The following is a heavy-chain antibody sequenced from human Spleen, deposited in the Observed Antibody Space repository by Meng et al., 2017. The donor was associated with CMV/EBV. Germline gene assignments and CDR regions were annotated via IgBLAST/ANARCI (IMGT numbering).Heavy chain of an antibody. V-gene: IGHV1-2*02. Sequence: ASVKVSCKASAYTFTDYYLHWVRQAPGQGLEWMGWTNPHSGGTSFAQKFQGRVAMTRDTSISTAYMELSRLRSDDSAVYYCARADFWSGYSQYFQHWGQGTLVTVSS. J-gene: IGHJ1*01. D-gene: IGHD3-3*01. CDR2: TNPHSGGT. CDR3: ARADFWSGYSQYFQH. CDR1: AYTFTDYY.